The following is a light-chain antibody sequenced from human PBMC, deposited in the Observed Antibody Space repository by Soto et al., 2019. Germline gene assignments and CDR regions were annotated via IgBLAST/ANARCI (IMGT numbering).Light chain of an antibody. V-gene: IGKV1D-13*01. J-gene: IGKJ3*01. CDR3: QQFDDYPFT. CDR1: QGISSA. Sequence: AIQLTQSPSSLSAYVGDSVSITCRASQGISSALAWDQQKPGRAPKLLIYDASSLEGGVPSRFSGSRSGTDFTLTVSSLHPEDCATYYCQQFDDYPFTFGPGTKVDIK. CDR2: DAS.